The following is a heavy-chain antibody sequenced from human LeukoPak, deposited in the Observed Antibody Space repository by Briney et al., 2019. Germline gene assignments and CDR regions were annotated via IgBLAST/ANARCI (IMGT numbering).Heavy chain of an antibody. CDR1: GFTFSSYG. CDR2: ISGSGGST. V-gene: IGHV3-23*01. CDR3: AREGITMVRGALDY. Sequence: PGGSLRLSCAASGFTFSSYGMSWVRQAPGKGLEWVSAISGSGGSTYYADSVKGRFTISRDNSKNTLYLQMNSLRAEDTAVYYCAREGITMVRGALDYWGQGTLVTVSS. D-gene: IGHD3-10*01. J-gene: IGHJ4*02.